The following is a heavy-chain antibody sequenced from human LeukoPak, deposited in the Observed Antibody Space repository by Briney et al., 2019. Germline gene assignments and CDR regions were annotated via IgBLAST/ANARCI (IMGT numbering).Heavy chain of an antibody. J-gene: IGHJ4*02. D-gene: IGHD6-6*01. Sequence: GASVKVSCKASGYTFTGYYMHWVRQAPGQGLEWMGWINPNSGGTNYAQKFQGRVTMTRDTSISTAYMELSRLRSDDTAVYYCARSPEYSSSSLFDYWGQGTLVTVSS. CDR3: ARSPEYSSSSLFDY. V-gene: IGHV1-2*02. CDR2: INPNSGGT. CDR1: GYTFTGYY.